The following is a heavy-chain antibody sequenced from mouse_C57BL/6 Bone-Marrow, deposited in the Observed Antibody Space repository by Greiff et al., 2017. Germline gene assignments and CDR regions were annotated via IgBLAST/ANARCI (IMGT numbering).Heavy chain of an antibody. CDR3: ASRFYDGYFWYFDV. CDR1: GYTFTDYY. D-gene: IGHD2-3*01. V-gene: IGHV1-19*01. Sequence: VQLQQSGPVLVKPGASVKMSCKASGYTFTDYYMNWVKQSHGKSLEWIGVINPYNGGTRYNQKFKGKATLTVDKSSSTAYLELNSLTSEDSAVYYCASRFYDGYFWYFDVWGTGTTVTVSS. CDR2: INPYNGGT. J-gene: IGHJ1*03.